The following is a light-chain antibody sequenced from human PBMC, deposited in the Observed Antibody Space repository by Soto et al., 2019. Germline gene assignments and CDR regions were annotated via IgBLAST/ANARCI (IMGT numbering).Light chain of an antibody. CDR3: QQRSNWPPT. J-gene: IGKJ1*01. CDR2: DAS. V-gene: IGKV3-11*01. CDR1: QSVSSY. Sequence: EIVLTQSPATLSLSPGERATLSCRASQSVSSYLAWYQQTPGQAPRLLIYDASNRATGIPARFSGSGSGTDFPLTISSLEPEDFAVYYCQQRSNWPPTFGQGTKVEIK.